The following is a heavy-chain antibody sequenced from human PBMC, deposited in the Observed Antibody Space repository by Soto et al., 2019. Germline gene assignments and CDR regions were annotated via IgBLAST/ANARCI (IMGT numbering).Heavy chain of an antibody. CDR2: INHSGRV. CDR3: STRAYDTNGYYRFDP. J-gene: IGHJ5*01. D-gene: IGHD3-22*01. Sequence: SETLSLTCAVYGGSFSGHSWTWIRQSPGKGLEWTGDINHSGRVNYSPSLKSRVTISLDTSKNQFSLTLSAVTAADTAMYYCSTRAYDTNGYYRFDPWGQGTLVTVSS. V-gene: IGHV4-34*01. CDR1: GGSFSGHS.